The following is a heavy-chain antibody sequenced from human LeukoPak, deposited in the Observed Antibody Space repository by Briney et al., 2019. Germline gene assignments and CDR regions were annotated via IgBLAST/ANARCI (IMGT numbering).Heavy chain of an antibody. CDR1: SXTXYX. J-gene: IGHJ4*02. D-gene: IGHD5-18*01. CDR2: IYPGESDT. Sequence: SXTXYXIGXVRQVPGKGLEGMXIIYPGESDTRYSPSFQGQVTISADKSISTAYLQWSSLKASDTAMYYCASQSSYSYGYDYWGQGTLVTVSS. CDR3: ASQSSYSYGYDY. V-gene: IGHV5-51*01.